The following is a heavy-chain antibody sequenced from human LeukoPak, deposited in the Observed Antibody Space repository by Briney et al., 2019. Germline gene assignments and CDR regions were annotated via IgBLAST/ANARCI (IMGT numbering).Heavy chain of an antibody. CDR3: ARDLLSYGDYRPSVY. CDR1: GYTFTGYY. D-gene: IGHD4-17*01. Sequence: ASVKVSCKASGYTFTGYYMHWVRQAPGQGLEWMGWINPNSGGTNYAQKFQGRVTMTRDTSISTAYMELSRLRSDDTAVYYCARDLLSYGDYRPSVYWGQGTLVTVSS. V-gene: IGHV1-2*02. CDR2: INPNSGGT. J-gene: IGHJ4*02.